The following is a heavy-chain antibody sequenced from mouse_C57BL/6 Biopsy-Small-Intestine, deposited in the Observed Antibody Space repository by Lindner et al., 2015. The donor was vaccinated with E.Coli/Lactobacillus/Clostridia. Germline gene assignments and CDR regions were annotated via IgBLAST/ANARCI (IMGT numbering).Heavy chain of an antibody. CDR3: AREGRGYSGYPPGRAGAFDI. V-gene: IGHV1-81*01. J-gene: IGHJ3*01. CDR1: SYMFSIYG. D-gene: IGHD1-2*01. Sequence: SVKVSCKASSYMFSIYGISWVRQAAGQGLEWMGWISAYNGKTNFAQKFQGRVTLTTDTSTNTAYMELESLISDDTAVYYCAREGRGYSGYPPGRAGAFDIWGQGTMITVSS. CDR2: ISAYNGKT.